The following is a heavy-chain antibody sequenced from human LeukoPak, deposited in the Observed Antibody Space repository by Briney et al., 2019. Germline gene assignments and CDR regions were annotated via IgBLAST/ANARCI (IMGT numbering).Heavy chain of an antibody. Sequence: PGGSLRLSCAASGFTFDDYGMSWVRQAPGKGLEWVSGINWNGGSTGYADSVKGRFTISRDNAKNSLYLQMNSLRAEDTAVYYCARDGDTVLTRGYYYYMDVWGKGTTVTVSS. D-gene: IGHD4-23*01. CDR1: GFTFDDYG. V-gene: IGHV3-20*04. CDR2: INWNGGST. CDR3: ARDGDTVLTRGYYYYMDV. J-gene: IGHJ6*03.